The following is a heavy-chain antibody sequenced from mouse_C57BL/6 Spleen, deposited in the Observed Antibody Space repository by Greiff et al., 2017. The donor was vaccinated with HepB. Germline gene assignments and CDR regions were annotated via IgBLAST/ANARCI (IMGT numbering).Heavy chain of an antibody. CDR1: GYAFSSYW. Sequence: QVHVKQSGAELVKPGASVKISCKASGYAFSSYWMNWVKQRPGKGLEWIGQIYPGDGDTNYNGKFKGKATLTADKSSSTAYMQLSSLTSEDSAVYFCASITTGGFAYWGQGTLVTVSA. CDR3: ASITTGGFAY. D-gene: IGHD1-2*01. V-gene: IGHV1-80*01. J-gene: IGHJ3*01. CDR2: IYPGDGDT.